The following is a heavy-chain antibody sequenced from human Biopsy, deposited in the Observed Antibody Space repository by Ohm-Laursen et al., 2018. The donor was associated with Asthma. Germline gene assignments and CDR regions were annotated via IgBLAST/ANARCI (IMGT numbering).Heavy chain of an antibody. D-gene: IGHD1-26*01. CDR2: VIPIYGTT. CDR3: ARDGPVGAPSDY. CDR1: GDILSSFG. V-gene: IGHV1-69*13. Sequence: GASVKVSCKAHGDILSSFGIKWVRKAPGQGLEWMGGVIPIYGTTHTAQKFQGRVTITADESTSTAYMELRSLRSDDTAVYYCARDGPVGAPSDYWGQGTLVTVPS. J-gene: IGHJ4*02.